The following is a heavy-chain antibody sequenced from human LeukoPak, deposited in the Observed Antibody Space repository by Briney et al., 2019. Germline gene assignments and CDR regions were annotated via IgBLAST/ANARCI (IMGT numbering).Heavy chain of an antibody. Sequence: ASVKVSCKASGYAFISYDIHWVRQAPGQGLEWVGRVNPNGFSTTYAQKFQGRVTMTSDTSTTTVYMDLSSLRSEDTAVYYCARGPRITLVRGGQWYYYMDVWGKGTTVTISS. CDR3: ARGPRITLVRGGQWYYYMDV. D-gene: IGHD3-10*01. CDR2: VNPNGFST. J-gene: IGHJ6*03. CDR1: GYAFISYD. V-gene: IGHV1-46*01.